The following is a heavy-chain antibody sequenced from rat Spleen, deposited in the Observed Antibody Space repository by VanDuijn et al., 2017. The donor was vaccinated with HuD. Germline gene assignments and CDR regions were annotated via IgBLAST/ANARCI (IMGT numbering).Heavy chain of an antibody. J-gene: IGHJ3*01. Sequence: EVQLQESGPGLVKPSQSLSLTCSVTGYSITSNYWGWIRKFPGNKMEWMGYINSAGSTNYNPSLKSRVSITRDTSKNQFFLQVNSVTTEDTATYYCTTFSDYATSPFAYWGRGALVTVSS. CDR2: INSAGST. CDR1: GYSITSNY. V-gene: IGHV3-3*01. D-gene: IGHD1-6*01. CDR3: TTFSDYATSPFAY.